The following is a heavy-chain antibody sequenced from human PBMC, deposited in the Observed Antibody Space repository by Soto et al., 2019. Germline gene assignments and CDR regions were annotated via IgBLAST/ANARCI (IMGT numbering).Heavy chain of an antibody. D-gene: IGHD3-10*01. Sequence: QVTLKESGPALVQPTETLTLTCTVSGFSLSKIGMGVSWIRQPPGKGLEWLAHIFSNGETSYSTSLKSRLTISKDTSRRQVVLTMTNMDPVDTATYYCARESRRFGELSTDYYGMDVWGQGTTVTVSS. CDR3: ARESRRFGELSTDYYGMDV. CDR2: IFSNGET. J-gene: IGHJ6*02. V-gene: IGHV2-26*01. CDR1: GFSLSKIGMG.